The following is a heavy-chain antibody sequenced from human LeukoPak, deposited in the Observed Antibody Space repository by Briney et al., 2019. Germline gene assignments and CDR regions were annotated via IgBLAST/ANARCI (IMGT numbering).Heavy chain of an antibody. J-gene: IGHJ5*02. V-gene: IGHV1-8*01. CDR1: GYTFTSYD. CDR3: ARVAGGIAVAGTSFDP. Sequence: ASVKVSCKASGYTFTSYDINWVRQATGQGLEWMGWMNPNSGNTGYAQKFQGRVTMTRNTPISTAYMELSSLRSEDTAVYYCARVAGGIAVAGTSFDPWGQGTLVTVSS. D-gene: IGHD6-19*01. CDR2: MNPNSGNT.